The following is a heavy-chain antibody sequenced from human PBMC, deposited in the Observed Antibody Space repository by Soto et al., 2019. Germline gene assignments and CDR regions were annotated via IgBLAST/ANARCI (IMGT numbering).Heavy chain of an antibody. V-gene: IGHV1-69*13. CDR2: IIPIFGTA. Sequence: SVKVSCKASGGTFSSCSISWVRQAPGQGLECMGGIIPIFGTANYAQKFQGRVTITADESTSTAYMELSSLRSEDTAVYYCARCGGGDSSGSYNAFDIWGQGTMVTVS. CDR1: GGTFSSCS. J-gene: IGHJ3*02. CDR3: ARCGGGDSSGSYNAFDI. D-gene: IGHD3-22*01.